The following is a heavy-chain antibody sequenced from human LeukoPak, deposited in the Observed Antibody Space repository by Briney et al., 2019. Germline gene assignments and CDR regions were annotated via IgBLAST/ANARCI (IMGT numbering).Heavy chain of an antibody. CDR2: IDPSDSYT. CDR3: ARSRFVRVTVGLINYYYGMDV. CDR1: GYSFTSYW. Sequence: GESLKISCKGSGYSFTSYWISWVRQMPGKGLEWMGRIDPSDSYTNYSPSFQGHVTISAGKSISTAYLQWSSLKASDTAMYYCARSRFVRVTVGLINYYYGMDVWGKGTTVTVSS. V-gene: IGHV5-10-1*01. J-gene: IGHJ6*04. D-gene: IGHD3-10*01.